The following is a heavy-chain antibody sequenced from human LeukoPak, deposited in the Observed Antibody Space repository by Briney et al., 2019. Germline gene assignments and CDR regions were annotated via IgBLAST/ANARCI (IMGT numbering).Heavy chain of an antibody. J-gene: IGHJ4*02. Sequence: SETLSLTCTVSGGSISSSSYYWGWIRQPPGKGLEWIGSIYYSGSTYYNPSLKSRVTISEDTSKNQFSLKMSSVTAADTAVYYCASLHNFDLYYWGQGTLVTVSS. CDR2: IYYSGST. CDR1: GGSISSSSYY. V-gene: IGHV4-39*01. CDR3: ASLHNFDLYY. D-gene: IGHD3-9*01.